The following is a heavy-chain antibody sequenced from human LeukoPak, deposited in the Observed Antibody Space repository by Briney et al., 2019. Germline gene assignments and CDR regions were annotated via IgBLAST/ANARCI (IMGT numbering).Heavy chain of an antibody. CDR1: GFTFANYA. Sequence: GGSLRLSCAASGFTFANYAMSWVRQAPGKGLEWVSSVSGSGGDTHSTDSVKGRFTISRDNSKNTLYLQMNSLRAEDTAVYYCAKDLRYDSSGYFDYWGQGTRVTVSS. V-gene: IGHV3-23*01. CDR3: AKDLRYDSSGYFDY. CDR2: VSGSGGDT. J-gene: IGHJ4*02. D-gene: IGHD3-22*01.